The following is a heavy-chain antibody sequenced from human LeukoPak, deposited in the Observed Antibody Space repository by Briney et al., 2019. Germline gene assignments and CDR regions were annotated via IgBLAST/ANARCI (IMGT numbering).Heavy chain of an antibody. CDR3: ATSVAVAAYYFDY. CDR2: IDSSGSPI. J-gene: IGHJ4*02. V-gene: IGHV3-11*01. Sequence: GGSLRLSCAASGFTFSDYYMSWIRQAPGKGLERVSYIDSSGSPIYYTDSVKGRFTISSDNAKKSLDLQMNSLRPEDTAVYYCATSVAVAAYYFDYWGQGTLVTVSS. CDR1: GFTFSDYY. D-gene: IGHD6-19*01.